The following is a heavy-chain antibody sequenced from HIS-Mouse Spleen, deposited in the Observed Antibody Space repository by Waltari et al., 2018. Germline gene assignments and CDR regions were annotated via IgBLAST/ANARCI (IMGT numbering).Heavy chain of an antibody. CDR1: GGSISSSSYY. CDR3: ARDYGDNWFDP. Sequence: QLQLQESGPGLVKPSETLSLTCTVSGGSISSSSYYWGWIRQPPGKGLRWIGSIYYSGSTYFNPSRKSRGTISVYTSKNQFSLKLSSVTAADTAGYYGARDYGDNWFDPWGQGTLVTVSS. CDR2: IYYSGST. J-gene: IGHJ5*02. V-gene: IGHV4-39*07. D-gene: IGHD4-17*01.